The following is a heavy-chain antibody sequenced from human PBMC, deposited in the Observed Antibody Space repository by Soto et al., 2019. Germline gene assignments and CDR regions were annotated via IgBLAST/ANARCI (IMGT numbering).Heavy chain of an antibody. CDR1: GGSISSSSYY. Sequence: SETLSLTCTVSGGSISSSSYYWGWIRQPPGKGLEWIGSIYYSGSTYYNPSLKSRVTISVDTSKNQFSLKLSSVTAADTAVYYCARHRSGRYGTNGHYMDVWGKGTTVTVSS. CDR2: IYYSGST. J-gene: IGHJ6*03. CDR3: ARHRSGRYGTNGHYMDV. D-gene: IGHD1-26*01. V-gene: IGHV4-39*01.